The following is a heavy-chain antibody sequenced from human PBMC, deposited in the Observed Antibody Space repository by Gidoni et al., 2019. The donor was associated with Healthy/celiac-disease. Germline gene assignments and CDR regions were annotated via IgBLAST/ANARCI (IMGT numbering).Heavy chain of an antibody. V-gene: IGHV3-9*01. J-gene: IGHJ4*02. Sequence: EVQLVESGGGLVQPGRSLRLSCAASGFTFDDYAMHWVRQAPGKGLEWVSGISWNSGSIGYADSVKGRFTISRDNAKNSLYLQMNSLRAEDTALYYCAITKVAGGYWGQGTLVTVSS. CDR2: ISWNSGSI. CDR1: GFTFDDYA. D-gene: IGHD2-15*01. CDR3: AITKVAGGY.